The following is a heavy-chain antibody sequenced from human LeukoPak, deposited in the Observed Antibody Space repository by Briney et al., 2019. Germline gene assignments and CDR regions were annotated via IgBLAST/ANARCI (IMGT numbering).Heavy chain of an antibody. V-gene: IGHV3-21*01. J-gene: IGHJ4*02. CDR3: ARPPSYDSSGYYSNPFDY. Sequence: PGGSLRLSCAASGFTFSSYSMNWVRQAPGKGLEWVSSISSSSSYIYYADSVKGRFTISRDNAKNSLYLQMSSLRAEDTAVYYCARPPSYDSSGYYSNPFDYWGQGTLVTVSS. CDR1: GFTFSSYS. D-gene: IGHD3-22*01. CDR2: ISSSSSYI.